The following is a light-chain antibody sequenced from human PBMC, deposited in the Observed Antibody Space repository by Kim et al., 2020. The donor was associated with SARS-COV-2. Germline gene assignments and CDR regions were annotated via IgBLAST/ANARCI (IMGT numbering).Light chain of an antibody. Sequence: GQKGTISCSGSSSNIGSNTVNWYQQLPGTAPKLLIYSKNQRPSGVPDRISGSKSGTSASLAISGLQSEDEAEYYCAAWDDSLNGPLFGGGTQLTVL. V-gene: IGLV1-44*01. CDR3: AAWDDSLNGPL. CDR2: SKN. J-gene: IGLJ2*01. CDR1: SSNIGSNT.